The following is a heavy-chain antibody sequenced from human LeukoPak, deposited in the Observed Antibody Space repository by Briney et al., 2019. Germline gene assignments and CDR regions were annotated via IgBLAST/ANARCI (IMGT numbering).Heavy chain of an antibody. D-gene: IGHD6-13*01. CDR3: ARGSGSSWYWFYDY. CDR1: GYTFTRYH. Sequence: ASVKVSCQASGYTFTRYHMHWVRPAPGQGLERIGIMNPSGGSTTYAQQFQGRVTMTRATSTNTVYMELSSLRSEDTAVYYCARGSGSSWYWFYDYWGQGTLVTVSS. CDR2: MNPSGGST. J-gene: IGHJ4*02. V-gene: IGHV1-46*01.